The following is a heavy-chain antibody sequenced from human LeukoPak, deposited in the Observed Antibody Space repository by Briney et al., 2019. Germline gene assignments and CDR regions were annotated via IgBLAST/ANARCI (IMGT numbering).Heavy chain of an antibody. D-gene: IGHD3-10*01. CDR2: ISSSSSTI. J-gene: IGHJ4*02. CDR3: ARGVPPTYQGFGELRGPFDY. CDR1: GFTFSSYS. Sequence: PGGSLRLSCAASGFTFSSYSMNWVRQAPGKGLEWVSYISSSSSTIYYADSVKGRFTISRDNAKNSLYLQMNSLRAEDTAVYYCARGVPPTYQGFGELRGPFDYWGQGTLVTVSS. V-gene: IGHV3-48*04.